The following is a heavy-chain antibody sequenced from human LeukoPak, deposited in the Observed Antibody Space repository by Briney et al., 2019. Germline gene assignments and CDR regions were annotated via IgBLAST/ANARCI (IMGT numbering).Heavy chain of an antibody. D-gene: IGHD3-10*01. V-gene: IGHV4-4*02. CDR1: GGSSSSSNL. CDR3: TRGGLTFGGN. Sequence: PSGTLSLTCAVFGGSSSSSNLWSWVRQPPGKGLEWIGEVSHRGDTNYNPSLKSRVTISIDKSKNHFSLRLTSVTAADTAVYYCTRGGLTFGGNWGQGILVTVSS. CDR2: VSHRGDT. J-gene: IGHJ4*02.